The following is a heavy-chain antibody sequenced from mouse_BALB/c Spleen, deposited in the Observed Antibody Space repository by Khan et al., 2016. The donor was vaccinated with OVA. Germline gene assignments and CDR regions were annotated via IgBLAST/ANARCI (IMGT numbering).Heavy chain of an antibody. D-gene: IGHD1-1*01. CDR1: GFTFSSYG. J-gene: IGHJ2*01. CDR3: ATSYYYGYYFDY. CDR2: ISGDSSTI. Sequence: EVELVESGGGLVQPGGSRKLSCAASGFTFSSYGMHWVRQAPEKGLEWVAYISGDSSTIYYADTVKGRFTISRDNPKNTLFLQMISLMSEDTAMYCSATSYYYGYYFDYWGPGTTLTVSS. V-gene: IGHV5-17*02.